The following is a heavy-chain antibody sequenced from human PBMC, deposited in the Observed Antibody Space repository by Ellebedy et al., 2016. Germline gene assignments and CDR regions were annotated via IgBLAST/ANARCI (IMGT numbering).Heavy chain of an antibody. D-gene: IGHD5-18*01. CDR3: ARDDNYGSDN. CDR1: GFTFSKYW. CDR2: IKEDGREK. J-gene: IGHJ4*02. Sequence: GGSLRLXXAASGFTFSKYWMSWVRQAPGKGLEWVANIKEDGREKYYVDSVKGRFTISRDNAKNSLYLQMNSLRAEDTAVYHCARDDNYGSDNWGQGTLVTVSS. V-gene: IGHV3-7*01.